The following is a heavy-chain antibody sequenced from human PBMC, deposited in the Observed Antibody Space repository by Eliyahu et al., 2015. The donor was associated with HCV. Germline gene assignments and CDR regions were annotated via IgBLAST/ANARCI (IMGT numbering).Heavy chain of an antibody. J-gene: IGHJ3*02. Sequence: EVKKPGSSVKVSCKASGGTFSSYAISWVRQAPGQGLEWMGGIIPIFGTANYAQKFQGRVTITADKSTSTAYMELSSLRSEDTAVYYCAREKGAMIVVMEMWAFDIWGQGTMVTVSS. CDR3: AREKGAMIVVMEMWAFDI. CDR1: GGTFSSYA. CDR2: IIPIFGTA. V-gene: IGHV1-69*06. D-gene: IGHD3-22*01.